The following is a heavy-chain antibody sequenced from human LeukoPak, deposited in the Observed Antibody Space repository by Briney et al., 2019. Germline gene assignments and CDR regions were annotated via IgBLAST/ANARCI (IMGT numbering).Heavy chain of an antibody. V-gene: IGHV3-7*01. CDR3: ARERETYNDY. D-gene: IGHD1-1*01. J-gene: IGHJ4*02. CDR2: IKRDGIET. CDR1: GFTFSTFW. Sequence: GGSLRLSCAVSGFTFSTFWMTWVRQAPGKGLEWVGNIKRDGIETYYVASVRGRFTISRDNAKNSLYLQMNSLRAEDTAVYFCARERETYNDYWGEGTLVTVSS.